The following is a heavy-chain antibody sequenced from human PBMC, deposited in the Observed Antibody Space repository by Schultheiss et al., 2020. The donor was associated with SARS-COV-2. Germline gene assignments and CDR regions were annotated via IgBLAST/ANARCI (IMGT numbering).Heavy chain of an antibody. CDR3: AIDPNWGSGDS. J-gene: IGHJ5*01. CDR1: GFTVSSNY. V-gene: IGHV3-23*01. D-gene: IGHD7-27*01. CDR2: ISGSGGST. Sequence: GGSLRLSCAASGFTVSSNYMTWVRQAPGKGLEWVSAISGSGGSTYYADSVKGRFTISRDNTKNTLYLQMKSLRAEDTAVYYCAIDPNWGSGDSWGQGTLVTVSS.